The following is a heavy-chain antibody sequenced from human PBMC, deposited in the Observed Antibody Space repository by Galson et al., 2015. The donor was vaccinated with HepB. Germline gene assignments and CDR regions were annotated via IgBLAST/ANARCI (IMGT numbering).Heavy chain of an antibody. J-gene: IGHJ6*02. CDR2: INAGNGNT. D-gene: IGHD2-2*02. CDR3: ARESGVVVPAAISYYYYGMDV. Sequence: SVKVSCKASGYTFTSYAMHWVRQAPGQRLEWMGWINAGNGNTKYSQKFQGRVTITRDTSASTAYMELSSLRSEDTAVYYCARESGVVVPAAISYYYYGMDVWGQGTTVTVSS. V-gene: IGHV1-3*01. CDR1: GYTFTSYA.